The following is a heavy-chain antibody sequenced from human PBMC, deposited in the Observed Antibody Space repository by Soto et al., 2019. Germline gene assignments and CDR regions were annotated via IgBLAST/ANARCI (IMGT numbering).Heavy chain of an antibody. V-gene: IGHV5-51*01. J-gene: IGHJ4*02. D-gene: IGHD1-26*01. Sequence: PGESLKISCKGSGYNFTNYRIAWVRQMPGKGLEWIGTIYPGDSDTKYSSAFRGHVTISADTSVSTAYLQWRSLEATDSAIYYCARYSGSYWHYLDFWGQGTLVTVSS. CDR3: ARYSGSYWHYLDF. CDR1: GYNFTNYR. CDR2: IYPGDSDT.